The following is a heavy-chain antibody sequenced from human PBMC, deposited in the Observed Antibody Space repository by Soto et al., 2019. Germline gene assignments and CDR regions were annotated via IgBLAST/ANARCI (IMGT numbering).Heavy chain of an antibody. J-gene: IGHJ4*02. V-gene: IGHV4-4*02. CDR1: GGSISSSNW. Sequence: SETLSLTCAVSGGSISSSNWWRWVRQPPGKGLEWIGEIYHSGSTNYNPSLKSRVTISVDKSKNQFSLKLSSVTAADTAVYYCARAQAAYYDILTGYYNTLLFDYWGQGTLVTVSS. D-gene: IGHD3-9*01. CDR2: IYHSGST. CDR3: ARAQAAYYDILTGYYNTLLFDY.